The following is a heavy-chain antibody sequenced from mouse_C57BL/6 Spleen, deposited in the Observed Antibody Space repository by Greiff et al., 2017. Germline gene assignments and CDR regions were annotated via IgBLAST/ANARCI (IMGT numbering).Heavy chain of an antibody. CDR1: GFTFSDYY. Sequence: DVQLVESEGGLVQPGSSMKLSCTASGFTFSDYYMAWVRQVPEKGLEWVANINYDGSSTYYLDSLKSRFIISRDNAKNILYLQMSSLKSEDTATYYCARGLITTGFDYWGQGTTLTVSS. CDR3: ARGLITTGFDY. J-gene: IGHJ2*01. CDR2: INYDGSST. D-gene: IGHD1-1*01. V-gene: IGHV5-16*01.